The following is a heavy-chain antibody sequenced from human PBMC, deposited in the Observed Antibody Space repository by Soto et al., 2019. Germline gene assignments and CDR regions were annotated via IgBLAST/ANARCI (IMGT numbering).Heavy chain of an antibody. CDR3: ARDSVVAARLGPEPPNWFDP. D-gene: IGHD6-6*01. J-gene: IGHJ5*02. V-gene: IGHV1-18*04. Sequence: VKVSCKASGYTFTSYGISWVRQAPGQGLEWMGWISAYNGNTNYAQKLQGRVTMTTDTSTSTAYMELRSLRSDDTAVYYCARDSVVAARLGPEPPNWFDPWGQGTLVTVSS. CDR1: GYTFTSYG. CDR2: ISAYNGNT.